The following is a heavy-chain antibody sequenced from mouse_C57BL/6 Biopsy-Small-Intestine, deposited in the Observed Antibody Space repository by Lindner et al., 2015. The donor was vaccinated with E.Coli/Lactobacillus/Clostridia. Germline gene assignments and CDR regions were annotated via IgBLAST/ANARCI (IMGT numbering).Heavy chain of an antibody. V-gene: IGHV1-80*01. D-gene: IGHD2-3*01. CDR2: IYPGDGDT. CDR3: ARGYDGYYNYFDY. CDR1: GYAFSSYW. Sequence: VQLQESGAELVKPGASVKISCKASGYAFSSYWMNWVKQRPGKGLEWIGQIYPGDGDTNYNGKFKGKATLTADKSSSTAYMELRSLTSEDSAVYFCARGYDGYYNYFDYWGQGTTLTVSS. J-gene: IGHJ2*01.